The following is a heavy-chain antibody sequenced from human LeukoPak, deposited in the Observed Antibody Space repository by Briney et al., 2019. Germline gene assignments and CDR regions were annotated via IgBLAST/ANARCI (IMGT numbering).Heavy chain of an antibody. CDR3: ARGFSGSSSGVPFDY. CDR2: IHYSGST. V-gene: IGHV4-39*07. CDR1: GGSVSSGSYY. J-gene: IGHJ4*02. D-gene: IGHD1-26*01. Sequence: SETLSLTCTVSGGSVSSGSYYWGWIRQPPGKGLEWIGTIHYSGSTYYNPSLKSRVTISPDTSKYQFSLKLTSVTAADTAVYYCARGFSGSSSGVPFDYWGQGTLVTVSS.